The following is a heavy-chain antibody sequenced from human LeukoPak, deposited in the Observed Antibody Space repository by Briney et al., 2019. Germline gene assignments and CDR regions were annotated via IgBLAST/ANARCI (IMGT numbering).Heavy chain of an antibody. D-gene: IGHD3-9*01. V-gene: IGHV3-7*01. Sequence: PGRSLRLSCAASGFTFSSYAMSWVRQAPGKGLEWVANIKQDGSETYYVDSVKGRFTISRDNAKNSLYLQMNSLRAEDTAVYYCARDTLNGPFVISLDYWGQGALVTVSS. CDR3: ARDTLNGPFVISLDY. J-gene: IGHJ4*02. CDR1: GFTFSSYA. CDR2: IKQDGSET.